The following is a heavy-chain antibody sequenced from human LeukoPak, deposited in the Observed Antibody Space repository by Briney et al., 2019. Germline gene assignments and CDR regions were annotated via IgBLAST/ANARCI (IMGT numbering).Heavy chain of an antibody. J-gene: IGHJ4*02. Sequence: SGPTLVKPTQTLTLTCTFSGFALSTTGEGVGWIRQPPGKALEWLALIYWEDDKRNSPSLKSRVTITTDISKNQVVLTTTNMDPVDTATYYCVHRRGYSNGCFDHWGQGALVTVSS. CDR2: IYWEDDK. D-gene: IGHD6-19*01. CDR3: VHRRGYSNGCFDH. CDR1: GFALSTTGEG. V-gene: IGHV2-5*02.